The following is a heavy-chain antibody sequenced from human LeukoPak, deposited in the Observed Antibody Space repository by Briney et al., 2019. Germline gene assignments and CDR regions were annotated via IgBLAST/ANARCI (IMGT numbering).Heavy chain of an antibody. CDR3: AREGLRSIAARRGTRDYMDV. V-gene: IGHV1-69*13. Sequence: SVKVSCKASGGTFSSYAISWVRQAPGQGLEWMGGIIPIFGTANYAQKFQGRVTITADESTSTAYMELTSLRSDDTAVYYCAREGLRSIAARRGTRDYMDVWGKGTTVIVSS. CDR1: GGTFSSYA. CDR2: IIPIFGTA. D-gene: IGHD6-6*01. J-gene: IGHJ6*03.